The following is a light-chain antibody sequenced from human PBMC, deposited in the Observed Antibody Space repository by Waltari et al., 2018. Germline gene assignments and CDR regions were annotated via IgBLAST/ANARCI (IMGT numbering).Light chain of an antibody. J-gene: IGKJ1*01. CDR2: GAS. Sequence: EIVLTQSPGTLSLSPGERATLSCRASQNIGRYLVCYQQKPGQAPRLLIYGASRRATGIPDRFSGSGSGTDFSLTISRLETEDFAIYYCQNHERLPATFGQGTKVEIK. CDR3: QNHERLPAT. CDR1: QNIGRY. V-gene: IGKV3-20*01.